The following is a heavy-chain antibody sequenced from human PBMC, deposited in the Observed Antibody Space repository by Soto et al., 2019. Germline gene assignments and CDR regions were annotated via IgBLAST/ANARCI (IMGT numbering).Heavy chain of an antibody. D-gene: IGHD1-26*01. V-gene: IGHV1-69*13. CDR1: GGTFSSYA. CDR2: IIPIFGTA. Sequence: GASVKVSCKASGGTFSSYAISWVRQAPGQGLEWMGGIIPIFGTANYAQKFQGRVTITADESTSTAYMELSSLRSEDTAVYYCARGSSGCYYLGRDDAFDIWGQGTMVTVSS. J-gene: IGHJ3*02. CDR3: ARGSSGCYYLGRDDAFDI.